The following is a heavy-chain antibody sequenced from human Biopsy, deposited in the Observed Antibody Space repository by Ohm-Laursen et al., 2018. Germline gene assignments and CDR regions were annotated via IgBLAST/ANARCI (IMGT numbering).Heavy chain of an antibody. V-gene: IGHV3-73*01. CDR1: GFSFSTSG. J-gene: IGHJ4*02. D-gene: IGHD3-10*01. CDR2: IRSKAKSYAT. CDR3: TLEGAGFDN. Sequence: SLRLSCAASGFSFSTSGMHWVRQASGKGLEWVGRIRSKAKSYATAYAASVTGRFTISRDDSKNTTYLQMNSLKTEDTAVYYCTLEGAGFDNWGQGTLVTVSS.